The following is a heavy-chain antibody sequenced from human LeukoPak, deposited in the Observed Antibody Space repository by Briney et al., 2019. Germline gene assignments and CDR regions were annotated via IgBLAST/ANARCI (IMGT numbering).Heavy chain of an antibody. CDR2: ISSSSSYI. Sequence: PGGSLRLSCAASGFTFSSYGMNWVRQAPGKGLEWVSSISSSSSYIYYADSVKGRFTISRDNAKNSLSLQMNSLRAEDTAVYYCARGREPKSYYYGSGHHNWFDPWGQGTLVTVSS. V-gene: IGHV3-21*01. D-gene: IGHD3-10*01. CDR3: ARGREPKSYYYGSGHHNWFDP. CDR1: GFTFSSYG. J-gene: IGHJ5*02.